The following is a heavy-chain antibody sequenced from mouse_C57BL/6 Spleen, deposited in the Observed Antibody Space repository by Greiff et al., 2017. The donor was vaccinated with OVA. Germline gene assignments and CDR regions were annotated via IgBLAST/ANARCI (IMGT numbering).Heavy chain of an antibody. V-gene: IGHV1-18*01. Sequence: EVQLQQSGPELVKPGASVKIPCKASGYTFTDYNMDWVKQSHGKSLEWIGDINPNNGGTIYNQKFKGKATLTVDKSSSTAYMELRSLTSEDTAVYYCARGYYDYDLYAMDYWGQGTSVTVSS. CDR1: GYTFTDYN. J-gene: IGHJ4*01. CDR3: ARGYYDYDLYAMDY. D-gene: IGHD2-4*01. CDR2: INPNNGGT.